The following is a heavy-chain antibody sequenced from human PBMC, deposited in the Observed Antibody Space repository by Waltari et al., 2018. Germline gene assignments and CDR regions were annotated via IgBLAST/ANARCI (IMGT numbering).Heavy chain of an antibody. CDR3: ARDGGSGSPGAFDI. CDR2: ISYDGSNK. V-gene: IGHV3-30*01. CDR1: GFTFSRYA. D-gene: IGHD3-22*01. Sequence: QVQLVESGGGVVQPGRSLRLSCAASGFTFSRYAMHWVSQSPGKGLEWVAVISYDGSNKYYADSVKGRFTISRDNSKNTLYLQMNSLRAEDTAVYYCARDGGSGSPGAFDIWGQGTMVTVSS. J-gene: IGHJ3*02.